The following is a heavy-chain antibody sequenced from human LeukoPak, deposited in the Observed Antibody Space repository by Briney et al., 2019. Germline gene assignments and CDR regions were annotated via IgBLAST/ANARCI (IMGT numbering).Heavy chain of an antibody. J-gene: IGHJ5*02. Sequence: ASVKVSCKASGYTFTGYYMHWVRQAPGRGLEWMGWINPNRGDTNYAQKFQGRVTMTRDTSISTAYMELSRLRSDDTAVYYCATNRYDSSGYYRSWGQGTLVTVSS. V-gene: IGHV1-2*02. CDR2: INPNRGDT. CDR1: GYTFTGYY. D-gene: IGHD3-22*01. CDR3: ATNRYDSSGYYRS.